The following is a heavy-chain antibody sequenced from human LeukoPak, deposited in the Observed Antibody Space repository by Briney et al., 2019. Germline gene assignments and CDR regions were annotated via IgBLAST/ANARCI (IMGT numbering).Heavy chain of an antibody. CDR1: GGSISSYY. V-gene: IGHV4-59*08. CDR2: IYYSGST. J-gene: IGHJ4*02. D-gene: IGHD3-22*01. CDR3: AGKYYYDSSGYFYVDW. Sequence: SETLSLTCTVSGGSISSYYWSWIRQPPGKGLEWIGYIYYSGSTNYNPSLKSRVTISMDTTKNQFSLKLSSVTAADTAMYYCAGKYYYDSSGYFYVDWWGQGTLVTVSS.